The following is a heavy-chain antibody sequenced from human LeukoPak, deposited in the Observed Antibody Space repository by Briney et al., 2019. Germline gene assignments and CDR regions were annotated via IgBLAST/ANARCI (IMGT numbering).Heavy chain of an antibody. CDR1: GFTFSSYW. CDR2: IHYNGIT. V-gene: IGHV4-59*08. J-gene: IGHJ4*02. CDR3: ARHISSGGTYAHFDY. Sequence: GSLRLSCAASGFTFSSYWMSWIRQPPGKGLEWIGYIHYNGITNYNPSLKSRVTMSLDTSKNQVSLKLNSVTVADTAVYYCARHISSGGTYAHFDYWGQGTLVTVSS. D-gene: IGHD1-26*01.